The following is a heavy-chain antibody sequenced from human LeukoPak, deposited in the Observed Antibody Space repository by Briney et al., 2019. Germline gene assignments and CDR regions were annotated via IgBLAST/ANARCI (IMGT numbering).Heavy chain of an antibody. V-gene: IGHV1-46*01. J-gene: IGHJ4*02. Sequence: GASVKVSCKASGYTSTSYYMHWVRQAPGQGLEWMGIINPSGGSTSYAQKFQGRVTMTRDTSTSTVYMELSSLRSEDTAVYYCARESYYDILRAYYFDYWGQGTLVTVSS. D-gene: IGHD3-9*01. CDR1: GYTSTSYY. CDR2: INPSGGST. CDR3: ARESYYDILRAYYFDY.